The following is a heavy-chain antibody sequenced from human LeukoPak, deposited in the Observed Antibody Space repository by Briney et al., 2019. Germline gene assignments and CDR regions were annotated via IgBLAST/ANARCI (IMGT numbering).Heavy chain of an antibody. CDR2: IYTSGRT. CDR3: ARAYMGAFDI. CDR1: GGSISSYY. Sequence: SSETLPLTCTVPGGSISSYYWSWIRQPAGKGLEGFGRIYTSGRTNNNPSLRIRVTMSVATSKTQFSLKLSSVTAADTVLYSWARAYMGAFDIWGQGTMVTVSS. D-gene: IGHD2-2*02. J-gene: IGHJ3*02. V-gene: IGHV4-4*07.